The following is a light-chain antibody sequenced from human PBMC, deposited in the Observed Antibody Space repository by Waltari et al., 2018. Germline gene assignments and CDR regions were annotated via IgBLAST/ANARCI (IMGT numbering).Light chain of an antibody. Sequence: QAALTQPPSVSKSLGQTVTISCTGTTSDVGGYYDVSWYQQHPGTAPRPLMYDVNERPSGVSDRFSGSKSGNMASLTISGLQAEDEAIYYCSSYRSGSTVVFGSGTKLTVL. CDR3: SSYRSGSTVV. CDR1: TSDVGGYYD. V-gene: IGLV2-11*01. CDR2: DVN. J-gene: IGLJ6*01.